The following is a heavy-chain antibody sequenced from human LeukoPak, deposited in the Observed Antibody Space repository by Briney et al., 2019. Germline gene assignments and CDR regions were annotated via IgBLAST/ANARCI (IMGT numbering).Heavy chain of an antibody. V-gene: IGHV3-30-3*01. CDR3: ARDDIAVAEPTYYFDY. J-gene: IGHJ4*02. Sequence: GRSLRLSCAASGFGFSSYEMHWVRQAPGKGLEWVAVISFDGSNEYHADSVKGRFTISRDNSKNTLYLQMNSLRAEDTAVYYCARDDIAVAEPTYYFDYWGQGTLVTVSS. CDR2: ISFDGSNE. CDR1: GFGFSSYE. D-gene: IGHD6-19*01.